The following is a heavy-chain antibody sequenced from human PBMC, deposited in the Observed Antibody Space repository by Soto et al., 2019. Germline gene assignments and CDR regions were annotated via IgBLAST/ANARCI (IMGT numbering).Heavy chain of an antibody. CDR3: ATGYCSGGSCYRNWFDP. CDR2: IIPIFGTT. D-gene: IGHD2-15*01. Sequence: SVKVSCKASGGTFTSYAISWVRQAPGQGLEWMGGIIPIFGTTNYAQKFQGRVTITADESTSTAYMELSSLRSEDTAVYYCATGYCSGGSCYRNWFDPWGQGTLVTVSS. V-gene: IGHV1-69*13. CDR1: GGTFTSYA. J-gene: IGHJ5*02.